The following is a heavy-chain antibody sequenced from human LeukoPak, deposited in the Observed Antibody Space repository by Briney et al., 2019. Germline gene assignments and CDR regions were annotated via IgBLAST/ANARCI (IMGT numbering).Heavy chain of an antibody. Sequence: SETLSLTCTVSGGSISSSSYYWGWIRQPPGKGLEWIGSVFYSGSTYYNPSLKSRVTISVDTSKNQFSLKLSSVTAADTAVYYCARTYSGSPGDFPWGQGTLVTVSS. CDR1: GGSISSSSYY. J-gene: IGHJ5*02. CDR2: VFYSGST. CDR3: ARTYSGSPGDFP. D-gene: IGHD1-26*01. V-gene: IGHV4-39*01.